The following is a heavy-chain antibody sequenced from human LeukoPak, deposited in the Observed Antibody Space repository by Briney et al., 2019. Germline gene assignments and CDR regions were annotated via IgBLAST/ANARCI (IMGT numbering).Heavy chain of an antibody. V-gene: IGHV1-69*13. CDR3: ARGLVALRFLEWHD. CDR2: IIPIFGTA. J-gene: IGHJ4*02. Sequence: ASGKVSCKASGGTFSSYAISWVRQAPGQGLEWMGGIIPIFGTANYAQKFQGRVTITADESTSTAYIELSSLRSEDTAVYHCARGLVALRFLEWHDWGQGTLVTVSS. CDR1: GGTFSSYA. D-gene: IGHD3-3*01.